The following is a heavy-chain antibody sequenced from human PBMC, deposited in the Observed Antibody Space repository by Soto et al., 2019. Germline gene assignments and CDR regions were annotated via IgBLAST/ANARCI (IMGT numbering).Heavy chain of an antibody. CDR2: IDHRGST. V-gene: IGHV4-34*01. J-gene: IGHJ3*02. CDR3: ARELAVARGAFDI. Sequence: SETQSLTRPVYSVTFIRYYLSQGRQTPGKGREGVGEIDHRGSTNYNPSLKSRVTISVDTSKNQFSLKLSSVIAADTAVYYCARELAVARGAFDIWGQGTMVTVSS. CDR1: SVTFIRYY. D-gene: IGHD6-19*01.